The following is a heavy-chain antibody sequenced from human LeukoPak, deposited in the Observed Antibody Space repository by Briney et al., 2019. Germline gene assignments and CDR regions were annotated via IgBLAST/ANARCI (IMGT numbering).Heavy chain of an antibody. CDR3: ARSLGDHNTYGDYGAFDI. Sequence: GASVKVSCKASGYTFTYRYLHWVRQAPGQALEWMGWITPFNGNTNYAQKFQDRVTITRDRSMSTAYMELSSLRSEDTAMYYCARSLGDHNTYGDYGAFDIWGQGTMVTVSS. J-gene: IGHJ3*02. CDR2: ITPFNGNT. CDR1: GYTFTYRY. V-gene: IGHV1-45*02. D-gene: IGHD4-17*01.